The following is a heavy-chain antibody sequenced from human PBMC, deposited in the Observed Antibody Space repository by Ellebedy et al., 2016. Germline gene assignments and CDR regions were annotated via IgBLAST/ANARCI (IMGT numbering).Heavy chain of an antibody. J-gene: IGHJ4*02. CDR1: GYSFMNHD. V-gene: IGHV1-69*13. D-gene: IGHD3-16*01. CDR3: ARDSTGARGDMQDY. CDR2: TNNR. Sequence: SVKVSXXASGYSFMNHDISWVRQAPGQGLEWIGVTNNRNHAQKFQGRVTITADESTSTAYMELSSLRSEDTAVYYCARDSTGARGDMQDYWGQGTLVTVSS.